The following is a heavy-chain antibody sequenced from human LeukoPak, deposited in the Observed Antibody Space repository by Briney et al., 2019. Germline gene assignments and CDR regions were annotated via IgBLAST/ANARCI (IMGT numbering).Heavy chain of an antibody. CDR3: ATNRLTIFGVVAGFDP. Sequence: ASVKVSCKASGYTLTELSMHWVRQAPGKGLEWMGGFDPENGETIYAQKFQGRVTMTEDTSTDTAYMELSSLRSEEKAVYYCATNRLTIFGVVAGFDPWGQGTLVTVSS. CDR1: GYTLTELS. D-gene: IGHD3-3*01. J-gene: IGHJ5*02. V-gene: IGHV1-24*01. CDR2: FDPENGET.